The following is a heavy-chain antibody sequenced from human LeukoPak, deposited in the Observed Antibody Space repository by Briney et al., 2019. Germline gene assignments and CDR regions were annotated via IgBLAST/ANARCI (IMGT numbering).Heavy chain of an antibody. D-gene: IGHD2-15*01. Sequence: GGSLRLSCAASRFTFSSYSMNWVRQAPGKGLEWVSSISSSGSYIYYADSVKGRFTISRDNAKNSLYLQMNSLRAEDTAVYYCASGRGYCSGGSCHRNWGQGTLVTVSS. V-gene: IGHV3-21*01. J-gene: IGHJ4*02. CDR1: RFTFSSYS. CDR3: ASGRGYCSGGSCHRN. CDR2: ISSSGSYI.